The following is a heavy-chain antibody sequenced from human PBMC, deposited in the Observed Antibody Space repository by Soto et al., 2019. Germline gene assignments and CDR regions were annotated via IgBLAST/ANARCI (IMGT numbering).Heavy chain of an antibody. Sequence: SETLSLTCAVYGGSFSGYYWTWIRQPPGTGLEWIGEINHSGSTNYNPSLKSRVTISVDTSKNQFSLKLTSVTAADTAVYYCERGNLRDLFDYCGQGTLVTVSS. CDR1: GGSFSGYY. J-gene: IGHJ4*02. CDR2: INHSGST. V-gene: IGHV4-34*01. CDR3: ERGNLRDLFDY.